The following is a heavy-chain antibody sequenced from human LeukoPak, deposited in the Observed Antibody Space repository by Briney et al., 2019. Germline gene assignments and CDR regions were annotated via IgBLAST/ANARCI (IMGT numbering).Heavy chain of an antibody. Sequence: ASVKVSCKASVYTFTGYYIHWMRQAPGQGLEWMGWIEPNSGGTNYAQKFQGRVTMTRDTTISTASMQLSRLRSDDTAVYYCARDSCAGDCFNWFDPWGQGTLVTVSS. J-gene: IGHJ5*02. CDR1: VYTFTGYY. CDR3: ARDSCAGDCFNWFDP. CDR2: IEPNSGGT. D-gene: IGHD2-21*01. V-gene: IGHV1-2*02.